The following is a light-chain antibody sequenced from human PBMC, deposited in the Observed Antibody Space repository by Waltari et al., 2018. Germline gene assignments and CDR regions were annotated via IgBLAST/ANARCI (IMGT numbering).Light chain of an antibody. CDR1: NIGSKT. V-gene: IGLV3-21*04. CDR3: QLWDSSSDQLV. J-gene: IGLJ2*01. Sequence: SYVVTQSPSVSVAPGETARITCGGNNIGSKTVHWYQQKTGQAPILVMYYNNDRPSGIPELFSGSNSGSTATLTISRVEAGDEADYYCQLWDSSSDQLVFGGGTKLTVL. CDR2: YNN.